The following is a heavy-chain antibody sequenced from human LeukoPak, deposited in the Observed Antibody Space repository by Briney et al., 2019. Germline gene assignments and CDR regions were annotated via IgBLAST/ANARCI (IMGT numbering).Heavy chain of an antibody. CDR1: GFTFRSYA. CDR3: AKHQDWTVTVPDY. J-gene: IGHJ4*02. D-gene: IGHD4-17*01. CDR2: ISGSGVDT. V-gene: IGHV3-23*01. Sequence: GGSLRLSCAASGFTFRSYAMSWVRQAPGKGLEWVSTISGSGVDTGYADSVKDRFPISRDNSRNTLYLQMNSLRAEDTAVYYCAKHQDWTVTVPDYWGQGTLVTVSS.